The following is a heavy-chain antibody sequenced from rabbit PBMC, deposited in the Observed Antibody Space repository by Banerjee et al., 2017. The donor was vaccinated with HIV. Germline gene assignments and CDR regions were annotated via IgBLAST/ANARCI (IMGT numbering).Heavy chain of an antibody. CDR3: ARGGGAGTGYDF. CDR2: IHINSGST. V-gene: IGHV1S45*01. J-gene: IGHJ4*01. CDR1: GFTISSSYW. Sequence: QEQLVESGGGLVQPEGSLTLTCTASGFTISSSYWICWVRQAPGKGLEWIGCIHINSGSTYYASWAKGRFTISKTSSTTVTLQMTSLTAADTATYFCARGGGAGTGYDFWGPGTLVTVS. D-gene: IGHD6-1*01.